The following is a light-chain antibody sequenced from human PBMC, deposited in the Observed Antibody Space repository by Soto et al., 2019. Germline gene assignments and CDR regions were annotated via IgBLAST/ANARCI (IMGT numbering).Light chain of an antibody. CDR2: GAS. Sequence: EIVLTQSPATLSLSPGERAILSCGASQSIGSSLGWYQQKPGQAPRLLMYGASNRATGIPARFSGSGSGTDFTLTIISLEPEDFAVYYCQQHSSGPGTFGQGTKLEIK. CDR3: QQHSSGPGT. J-gene: IGKJ2*01. CDR1: QSIGSS. V-gene: IGKV3-11*01.